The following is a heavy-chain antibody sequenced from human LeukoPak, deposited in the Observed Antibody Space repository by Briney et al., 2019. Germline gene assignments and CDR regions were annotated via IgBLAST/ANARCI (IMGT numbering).Heavy chain of an antibody. CDR3: ARRAYYVIKWESAFDI. J-gene: IGHJ3*02. Sequence: GGSLRLSCAASGFTFSSYEMNWVRQAPGKGLEWVSYISSSGSTIYYADSVKGRFTISRDNANNSLYLQMNSLRAEDTAVYYCARRAYYVIKWESAFDIWGQGTMVTVSS. CDR2: ISSSGSTI. V-gene: IGHV3-48*03. CDR1: GFTFSSYE. D-gene: IGHD1-26*01.